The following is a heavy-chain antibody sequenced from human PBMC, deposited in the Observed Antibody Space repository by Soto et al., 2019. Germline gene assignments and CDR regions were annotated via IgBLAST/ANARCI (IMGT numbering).Heavy chain of an antibody. V-gene: IGHV3-23*01. D-gene: IGHD2-21*01. CDR1: GFTFSSYA. J-gene: IGHJ4*02. Sequence: DVHLLESGGGFVQPGGSLRLSCAASGFTFSSYAMNWVRRAPGKGLEWVSGISGGGVTTYYADSVKGRFTISRDNTKSSLFLQMNSLGVEDTAVYYCVRGGGGGLFEHWGQGVLVTVSS. CDR2: ISGGGVTT. CDR3: VRGGGGGLFEH.